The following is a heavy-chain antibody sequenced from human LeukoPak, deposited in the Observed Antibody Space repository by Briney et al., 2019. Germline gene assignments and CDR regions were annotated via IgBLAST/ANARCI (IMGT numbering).Heavy chain of an antibody. CDR3: ARMYGAYFDY. J-gene: IGHJ4*02. CDR1: GYNFPTYW. V-gene: IGHV5-51*01. D-gene: IGHD2-8*01. CDR2: IYPSDSDT. Sequence: GESPKISCKGSGYNFPTYWIAWVRQMPGKGLEWMGIIYPSDSDTRYSPSFQGQVTISADKSISTAYLQWSSLKASDTAMSYCARMYGAYFDYWGQGTLVTVSS.